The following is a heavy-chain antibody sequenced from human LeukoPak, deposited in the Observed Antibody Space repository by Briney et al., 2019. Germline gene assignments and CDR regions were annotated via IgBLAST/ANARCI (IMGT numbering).Heavy chain of an antibody. D-gene: IGHD7-27*01. Sequence: QPGGSLRLSCAASGFTVSSNYMNWVRQAPGTGLEWVSLIYSGGSTYYADSVKGRFTISRDNSKNTLYPQMNSLRAEDTAVYYCTRLTGGNYFDYWGRGTLVTVSS. V-gene: IGHV3-53*01. CDR2: IYSGGST. J-gene: IGHJ4*02. CDR1: GFTVSSNY. CDR3: TRLTGGNYFDY.